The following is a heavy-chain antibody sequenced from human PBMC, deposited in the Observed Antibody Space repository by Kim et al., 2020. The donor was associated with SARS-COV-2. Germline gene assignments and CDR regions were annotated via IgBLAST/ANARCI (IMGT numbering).Heavy chain of an antibody. CDR2: INSVSGYT. V-gene: IGHV1-3*01. J-gene: IGHJ4*02. CDR3: ARDHRSCSTITCYVEAFDY. CDR1: GYTFTNYA. D-gene: IGHD2-2*01. Sequence: ASVKVSCKASGYTFTNYAIHWMRQAPGQRLEWMGWINSVSGYTKYSQMFQGRDTITRDTSATTAYMELSNLSSEDPAVYYCARDHRSCSTITCYVEAFDYWGRVPLVTFSS.